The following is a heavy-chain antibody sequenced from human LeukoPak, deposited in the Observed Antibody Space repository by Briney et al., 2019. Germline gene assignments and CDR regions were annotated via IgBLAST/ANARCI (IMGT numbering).Heavy chain of an antibody. CDR3: ARDRPYTAMGTDYFDY. J-gene: IGHJ4*02. Sequence: PGGSLRLSCAASGFTFSSYSMNWVRQAPGKGPEWVSSISSSSSYIYYADSVKGRFTISRDNAKNSLYLQMNSLRAEDTAVYYCARDRPYTAMGTDYFDYWGQGTLVTVSS. CDR2: ISSSSSYI. D-gene: IGHD5-18*01. V-gene: IGHV3-21*01. CDR1: GFTFSSYS.